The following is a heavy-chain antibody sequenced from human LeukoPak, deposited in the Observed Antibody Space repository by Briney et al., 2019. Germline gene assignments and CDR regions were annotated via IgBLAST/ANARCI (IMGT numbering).Heavy chain of an antibody. CDR1: GFTFSSYS. Sequence: GGSLRLSCAASGFTFSSYSMNWVRQAPGKGLEWVSSISSSSSYIYYADSVKGRFTISRDNAKNSLYLQMNSLRAEDTAVYYCAKAKTSSWNPTPHTYYFDYWGQGTLVTVFS. CDR3: AKAKTSSWNPTPHTYYFDY. V-gene: IGHV3-21*01. D-gene: IGHD6-13*01. J-gene: IGHJ4*02. CDR2: ISSSSSYI.